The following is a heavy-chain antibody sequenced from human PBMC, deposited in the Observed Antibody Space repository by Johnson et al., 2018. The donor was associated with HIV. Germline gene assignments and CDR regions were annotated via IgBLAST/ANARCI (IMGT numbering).Heavy chain of an antibody. CDR2: IWYDGSNK. V-gene: IGHV3-33*01. CDR1: GFTFSSYA. CDR3: ARGAAVSGTLVDPFDI. Sequence: QVQLVESGGGVVQPGRSLRLSCAASGFTFSSYAMHWVRQAPGKGLEWVAVIWYDGSNKYYADSVNGRFTIPKDNSKDPLYMEMNNLRLEDTAVYYCARGAAVSGTLVDPFDIWGRGTMVTVSS. J-gene: IGHJ3*02. D-gene: IGHD1-26*01.